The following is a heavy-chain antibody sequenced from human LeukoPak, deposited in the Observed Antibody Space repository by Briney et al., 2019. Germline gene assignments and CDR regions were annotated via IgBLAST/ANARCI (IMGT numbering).Heavy chain of an antibody. Sequence: PGGSLRLSCAASGFTFSSYWMTWVRQAPGKGLEWVANIKYDGSEKDYMDSVKGRFTIFRDNAKNSLYLQMNSLRAEDTAVYYCARDIEAAGLFLDYWGQGTLVTVSS. J-gene: IGHJ4*02. V-gene: IGHV3-7*01. CDR2: IKYDGSEK. CDR3: ARDIEAAGLFLDY. CDR1: GFTFSSYW. D-gene: IGHD6-13*01.